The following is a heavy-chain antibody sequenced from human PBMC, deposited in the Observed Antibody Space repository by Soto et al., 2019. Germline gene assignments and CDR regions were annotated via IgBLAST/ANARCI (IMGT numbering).Heavy chain of an antibody. CDR2: IYYSGST. Sequence: SETLSLTCTVSGGSISSGGYYWSWIRQHPGKGLEWIGYIYYSGSTYYNPSLKSRVTISVDTSKNQFSLKLSSVTAADTAVYYCARHLGYCSGGSCSRQYFDYWGQGTLVTVSS. CDR3: ARHLGYCSGGSCSRQYFDY. CDR1: GGSISSGGYY. D-gene: IGHD2-15*01. V-gene: IGHV4-31*03. J-gene: IGHJ4*02.